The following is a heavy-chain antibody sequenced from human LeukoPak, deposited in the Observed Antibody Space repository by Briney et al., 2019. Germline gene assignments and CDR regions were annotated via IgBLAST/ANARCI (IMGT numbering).Heavy chain of an antibody. D-gene: IGHD2-15*01. V-gene: IGHV4-34*01. CDR3: ARGGYCSGGSCYWRYYYYYGMDV. CDR2: INHSGST. J-gene: IGHJ6*02. Sequence: PSETLSLTCAVYGGSFSGYYWSWIRQPPGKGLEWIGEINHSGSTNYNPSLKSRVTISVGTSKNQFSLKLSPVTAADTAVYYCARGGYCSGGSCYWRYYYYYGMDVWGQGTTVTVSS. CDR1: GGSFSGYY.